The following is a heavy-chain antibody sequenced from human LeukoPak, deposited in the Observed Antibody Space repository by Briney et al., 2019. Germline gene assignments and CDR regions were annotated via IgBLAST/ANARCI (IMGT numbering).Heavy chain of an antibody. CDR1: GYTFTGYY. V-gene: IGHV1-2*06. CDR2: INPNSGGT. CDR3: ARSLRYYYDSSGYSGYFDY. J-gene: IGHJ4*02. D-gene: IGHD3-22*01. Sequence: ASVKVSCKASGYTFTGYYMHWVRQAPGQGLEWMGRINPNSGGTNYAQKVQGRVTMTRDTSISTAYMELSRLRSDDTAVYYCARSLRYYYDSSGYSGYFDYWGQGTLVTVSS.